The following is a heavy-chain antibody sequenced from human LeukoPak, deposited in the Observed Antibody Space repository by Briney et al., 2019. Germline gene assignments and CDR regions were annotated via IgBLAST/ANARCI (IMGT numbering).Heavy chain of an antibody. CDR2: IYYTGST. J-gene: IGHJ4*02. V-gene: IGHV4-59*01. CDR3: ARGSKAAPGTFDY. Sequence: SETLSLTCTVSGGSISSYYWSWIRQPPGKGLEWIGYIYYTGSTDYNPSLKSQVAISVDTSKNQFSLKLSSVTAADTAVYYCARGSKAAPGTFDYWGQGTLVTVSS. CDR1: GGSISSYY. D-gene: IGHD6-13*01.